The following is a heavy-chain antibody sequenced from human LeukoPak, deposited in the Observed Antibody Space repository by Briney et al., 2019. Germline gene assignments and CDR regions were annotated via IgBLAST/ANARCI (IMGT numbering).Heavy chain of an antibody. Sequence: PSETLSLTCAVYGGSFSGYYWSWIRQPPGKGLEWIGEINHSGSTNYNPSLKSRVTISVDTSKDQFSLKLGSVTAADTAVYYCACLAGAFDYWGQGTLVTVSS. CDR2: INHSGST. D-gene: IGHD6-13*01. J-gene: IGHJ4*02. CDR1: GGSFSGYY. CDR3: ACLAGAFDY. V-gene: IGHV4-34*01.